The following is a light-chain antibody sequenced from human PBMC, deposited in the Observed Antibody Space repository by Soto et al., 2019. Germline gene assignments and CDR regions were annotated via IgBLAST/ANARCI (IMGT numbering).Light chain of an antibody. CDR3: QQTYSTPRGA. CDR2: AAS. CDR1: ESIRSN. J-gene: IGKJ1*01. Sequence: DIQMTQSPSSLSASVGDRVTITCRASESIRSNLNWYQQKPGKAPKLLIYAASTLQSGVPSRFSGGGSGTEFTLTIGSLQPEDFTTYYCQQTYSTPRGAFGQGTKVEFK. V-gene: IGKV1-39*01.